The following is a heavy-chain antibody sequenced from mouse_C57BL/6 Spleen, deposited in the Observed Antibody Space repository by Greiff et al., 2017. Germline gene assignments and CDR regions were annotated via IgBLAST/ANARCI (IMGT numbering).Heavy chain of an antibody. V-gene: IGHV14-1*01. J-gene: IGHJ2*01. CDR1: GFNIKDYY. D-gene: IGHD1-1*01. Sequence: EVKLMESGAELVRPGASVKLSCTASGFNIKDYYMHWVKQRPEQGLEWIGRIDPEDGDTEYAPKFQGKATMTADTSSNTAYLQLSSLTSEDTAVYYCTTWIITTVVAFDYWGQGTTLTVSS. CDR2: IDPEDGDT. CDR3: TTWIITTVVAFDY.